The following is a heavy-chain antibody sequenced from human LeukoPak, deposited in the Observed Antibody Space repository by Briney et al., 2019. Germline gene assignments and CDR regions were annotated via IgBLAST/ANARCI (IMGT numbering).Heavy chain of an antibody. CDR2: IRYDGSNK. V-gene: IGHV3-33*01. Sequence: GGSLRLSCAASGFTFSSYGMHWVRQAPGKGLEWVAVIRYDGSNKYYADSVKGRFTISRDNSKNTLYLQMNSLRAEDTAVYYCARDGYSSGWYDYWGQGTLVTVSS. CDR1: GFTFSSYG. CDR3: ARDGYSSGWYDY. D-gene: IGHD6-19*01. J-gene: IGHJ4*02.